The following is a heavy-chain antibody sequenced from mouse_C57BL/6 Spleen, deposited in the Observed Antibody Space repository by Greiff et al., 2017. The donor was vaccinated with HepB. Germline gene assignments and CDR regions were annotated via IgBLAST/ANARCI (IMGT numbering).Heavy chain of an antibody. V-gene: IGHV3-6*01. CDR3: ARDSALDY. CDR1: GYSITSGYY. D-gene: IGHD6-1*01. Sequence: EVQLQESGPGLVKPSQSLSLTCSVTGYSITSGYYWNWIRQFPGNKLEWMGYISYDGSNNYNPSLKNRISITRDTSKNQFFLKLNSVTTEDTATYYCARDSALDYWGQGTTLTVSS. J-gene: IGHJ2*01. CDR2: ISYDGSN.